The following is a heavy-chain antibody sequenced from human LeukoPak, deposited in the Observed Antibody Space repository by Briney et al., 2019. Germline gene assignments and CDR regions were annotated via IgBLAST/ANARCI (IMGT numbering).Heavy chain of an antibody. V-gene: IGHV3-7*01. D-gene: IGHD6-13*01. CDR2: IKQDGSEK. CDR1: GFTFSSYW. J-gene: IGHJ4*02. Sequence: GGSLRLSCAAPGFTFSSYWMSWLRQAPGKGQEWVANIKQDGSEKYYVDSVKGRFTISRDNAKNSLYLQMNSLRAEDTAVYYCTISSSRNHFDYWGQGTLVTVSS. CDR3: TISSSRNHFDY.